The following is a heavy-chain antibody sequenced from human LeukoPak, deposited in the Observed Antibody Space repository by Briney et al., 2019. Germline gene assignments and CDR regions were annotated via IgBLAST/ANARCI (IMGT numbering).Heavy chain of an antibody. D-gene: IGHD3-10*01. CDR2: INHSGST. V-gene: IGHV4-34*01. CDR3: ARSTRYYGSGY. J-gene: IGHJ4*02. Sequence: PGGSLRLSCAASGFTFSSFAMSWVRQPPGKGLEWIGEINHSGSTNYNPSLKSRVTISVDTSKNQFSLKLSSVTAADTAVYYCARSTRYYGSGYWGQGTLVTVSS. CDR1: GFTFSSFA.